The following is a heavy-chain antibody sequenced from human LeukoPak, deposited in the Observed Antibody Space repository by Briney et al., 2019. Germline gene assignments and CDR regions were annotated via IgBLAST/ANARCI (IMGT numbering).Heavy chain of an antibody. D-gene: IGHD1-26*01. CDR1: GGSISSSSYY. CDR3: ARLIESGELYFDY. CDR2: IYYSGST. Sequence: SETLSLTCTVSGGSISSSSYYWGWIRQPPGKGLEWIGYIYYSGSTNYNPSLKSRVTISVDTSKNQFSLKLNSVTAADTAVYYCARLIESGELYFDYWGQGTLVTVSS. J-gene: IGHJ4*02. V-gene: IGHV4-61*05.